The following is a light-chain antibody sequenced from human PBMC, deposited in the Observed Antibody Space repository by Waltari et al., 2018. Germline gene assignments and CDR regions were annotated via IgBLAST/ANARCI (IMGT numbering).Light chain of an antibody. CDR3: SSYTSSSTVV. V-gene: IGLV2-14*01. J-gene: IGLJ2*01. CDR1: SSDAGGYNY. Sequence: QSALTQPASVSGSPGQSITISCTGTSSDAGGYNYVPWYQQHPGKAPKLMIYDVSNRPSGLSNRVSGSKSGNTASLTISGLQAEDEADYYCSSYTSSSTVVFGGGTKLTVL. CDR2: DVS.